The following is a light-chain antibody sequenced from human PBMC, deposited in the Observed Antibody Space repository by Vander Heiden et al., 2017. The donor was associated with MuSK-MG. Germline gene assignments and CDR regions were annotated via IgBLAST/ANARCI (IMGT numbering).Light chain of an antibody. V-gene: IGKV1-12*01. Sequence: DIQMTQSPSSVSPPVGARVTITCRASQDVTNWLGWFQQKAGEAPKLLIYAASTLQNGVPPRFAGSGSGTDFTLTISGLEPEDFATYYWQQAQTFPTFGQGTKVEIK. CDR2: AAS. CDR3: QQAQTFPT. J-gene: IGKJ2*01. CDR1: QDVTNW.